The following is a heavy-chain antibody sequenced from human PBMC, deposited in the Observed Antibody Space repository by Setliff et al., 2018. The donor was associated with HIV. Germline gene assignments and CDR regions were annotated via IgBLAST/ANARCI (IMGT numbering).Heavy chain of an antibody. CDR2: IYHTGST. CDR3: AREDYYYYGMDV. J-gene: IGHJ6*02. Sequence: SETLSLTCVVSGYSISSGYYWAWIRQPPGNWLEWIGSIYHTGSTFYKPSLKSRVTISVDTSKNQFSLKLSSVTAADTAVYYCAREDYYYYGMDVCGQGTTVTFSS. CDR1: GYSISSGYY. V-gene: IGHV4-38-2*02.